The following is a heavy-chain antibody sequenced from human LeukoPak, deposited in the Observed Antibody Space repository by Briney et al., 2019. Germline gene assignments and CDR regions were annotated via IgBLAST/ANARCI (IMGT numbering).Heavy chain of an antibody. D-gene: IGHD2-15*01. J-gene: IGHJ6*03. Sequence: PSETLSLTCTVSGYPISSGYYWGWIRQPPGKGLEWIGSIYHSGSTYYNPSLKSRVTISVDTSKNQFSLKLSSVTAADTAVYYCARVANRFSTLGYCSGGSCPYYYYYMDVWGKGTTVTVSS. CDR1: GYPISSGYY. V-gene: IGHV4-38-2*02. CDR3: ARVANRFSTLGYCSGGSCPYYYYYMDV. CDR2: IYHSGST.